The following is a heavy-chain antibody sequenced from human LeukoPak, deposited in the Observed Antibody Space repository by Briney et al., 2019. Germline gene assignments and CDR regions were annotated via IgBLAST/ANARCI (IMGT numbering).Heavy chain of an antibody. CDR1: GYTFTDYY. J-gene: IGHJ5*02. CDR2: INPNSGGT. Sequence: SVKVSCNASGYTFTDYYMHWVRQAPGQGLEWMGWINPNSGGTNYAQKFQGRVTMTRDTSISTAYMELSRLRSDDTAVYYCARELGRYSSSWYWYNWFDPWGQGTLVTVSS. CDR3: ARELGRYSSSWYWYNWFDP. V-gene: IGHV1-2*02. D-gene: IGHD6-13*01.